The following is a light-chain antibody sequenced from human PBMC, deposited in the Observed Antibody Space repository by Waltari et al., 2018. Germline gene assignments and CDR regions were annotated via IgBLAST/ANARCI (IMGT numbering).Light chain of an antibody. CDR3: QQYYSTPPA. V-gene: IGKV4-1*01. Sequence: DIVMTQSPDSLAVSLGERATINCKFSQSVLYSSNNKNYLAWYQQKPGQPPKLLIYWASTRESGVPDRFSGSGSGTDFTLTISSLQAEDVAVYYCQQYYSTPPAFGGGTKVGIK. CDR2: WAS. CDR1: QSVLYSSNNKNY. J-gene: IGKJ4*01.